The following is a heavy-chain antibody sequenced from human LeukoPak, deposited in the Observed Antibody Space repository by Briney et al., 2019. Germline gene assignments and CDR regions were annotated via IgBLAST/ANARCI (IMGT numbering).Heavy chain of an antibody. V-gene: IGHV3-30*02. Sequence: GGSLRLSCAASGFTFSSYGLHWVRQAPGKGLEWVAFIRYDGNNKYNSDPVKGRFTISRDDSKNTLYLHMNSLRPEDTAVYYCAKQGANGGANFDYWGQGTLVTVSS. CDR1: GFTFSSYG. CDR3: AKQGANGGANFDY. J-gene: IGHJ4*02. CDR2: IRYDGNNK. D-gene: IGHD2-21*01.